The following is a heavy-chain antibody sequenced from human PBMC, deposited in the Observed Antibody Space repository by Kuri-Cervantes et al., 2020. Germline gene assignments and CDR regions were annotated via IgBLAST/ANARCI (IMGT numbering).Heavy chain of an antibody. CDR3: ARRPSYDILTGYYGAFVI. CDR1: GYSFTSFW. CDR2: IYPGDSDT. D-gene: IGHD3-9*01. J-gene: IGHJ3*02. V-gene: IGHV5-51*01. Sequence: KVSCKGSGYSFTSFWIGWVRQMPGKGLEWMGLIYPGDSDTRYSPSFQGQVTISANKSISTAYLQCTSLKASDTAMYYCARRPSYDILTGYYGAFVIWSQGKMVTVSS.